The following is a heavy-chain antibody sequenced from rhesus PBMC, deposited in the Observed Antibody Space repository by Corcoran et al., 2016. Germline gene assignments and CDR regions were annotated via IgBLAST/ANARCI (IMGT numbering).Heavy chain of an antibody. V-gene: IGHV4-93*02. J-gene: IGHJ4*01. CDR3: ASTDCSNSDCSSGDY. CDR1: GGSISSYYW. CDR2: IYGLDGTT. D-gene: IGHD2-15*01. Sequence: QVQLQESGPAVVKPSETLSLTCAVSGGSISSYYWWSCIRQSPGKGLEWIGGIYGLDGTTEYNPYLKSRGSISMDTSKNQLSLTVTSVTAADTAVYYCASTDCSNSDCSSGDYWGQGVLVTVSS.